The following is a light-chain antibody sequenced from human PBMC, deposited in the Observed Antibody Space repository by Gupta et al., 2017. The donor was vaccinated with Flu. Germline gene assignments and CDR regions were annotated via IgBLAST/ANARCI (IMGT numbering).Light chain of an antibody. CDR3: LSSDTSGAWV. V-gene: IGLV3-25*01. Sequence: QAPVFVIYKDSERPSGIPERFSGASSGTTVTLTISGAQAEDEADYYCLSSDTSGAWVFGGGTKLTVL. CDR2: KDS. J-gene: IGLJ3*02.